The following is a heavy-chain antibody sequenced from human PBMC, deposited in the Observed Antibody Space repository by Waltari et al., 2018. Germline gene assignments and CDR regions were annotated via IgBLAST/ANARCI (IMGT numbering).Heavy chain of an antibody. J-gene: IGHJ3*02. D-gene: IGHD3-22*01. CDR3: ARDQWFAFDI. CDR1: GGSVTDTSYF. CDR2: IYYDGNT. V-gene: IGHV4-39*02. Sequence: QESGPGLLKPSETLSLTCAVSGGSVTDTSYFWGWIRQAPGKGLEWLGNIYYDGNTNYNPSLKSRVAISVDTSQKQFSLKLTSVTATDTAVYYCARDQWFAFDIWGQGTMVTVSS.